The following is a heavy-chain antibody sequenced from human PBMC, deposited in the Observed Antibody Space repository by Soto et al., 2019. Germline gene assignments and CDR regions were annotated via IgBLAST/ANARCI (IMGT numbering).Heavy chain of an antibody. CDR1: DYSIASAYY. V-gene: IGHV4-38-2*01. CDR3: ESGMVSLSHSHN. D-gene: IGHD2-8*01. Sequence: SDTLSLTFAVSDYSIASAYYWGWIRQPPGKGLEWIGTFYHSENPYYSPSLKSRVTISVEKSKNQFSVKLSSVTAADTAVYYCESGMVSLSHSHNWGPAAMVNVYS. J-gene: IGHJ4*02. CDR2: FYHSENP.